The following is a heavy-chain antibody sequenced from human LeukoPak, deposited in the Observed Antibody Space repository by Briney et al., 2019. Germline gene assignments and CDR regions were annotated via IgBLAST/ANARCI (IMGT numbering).Heavy chain of an antibody. CDR1: GFTFSTYS. Sequence: GGSLRLSCAASGFTFSTYSMIWVRQAPGKGLEWVSYITRGTFTIYYADSVKGRFTISRDNAKNSLFLQMNSLRDEDTAVYYCARARYCSSTSCFDDYWGQGSLVTVSS. CDR3: ARARYCSSTSCFDDY. V-gene: IGHV3-48*02. D-gene: IGHD2-2*01. J-gene: IGHJ4*02. CDR2: ITRGTFTI.